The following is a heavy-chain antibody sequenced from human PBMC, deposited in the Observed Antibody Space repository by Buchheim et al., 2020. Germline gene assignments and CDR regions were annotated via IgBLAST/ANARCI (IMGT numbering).Heavy chain of an antibody. CDR2: ISYDGSNK. Sequence: QVQLVESGGGVVQPGRSLRLSCAASGFTFSSYGMHWVRQAPGKGLEWVAVISYDGSNKYYADSVKGRFTISRDNSKNTLYLQMNSLRAEDTAVYYCAKDRAVRYTKSGFDYWGQGTL. D-gene: IGHD1-1*01. J-gene: IGHJ4*02. CDR1: GFTFSSYG. CDR3: AKDRAVRYTKSGFDY. V-gene: IGHV3-30*18.